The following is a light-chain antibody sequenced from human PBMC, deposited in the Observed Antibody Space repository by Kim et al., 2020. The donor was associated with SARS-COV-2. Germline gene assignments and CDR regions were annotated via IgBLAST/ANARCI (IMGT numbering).Light chain of an antibody. CDR1: KLGDKY. Sequence: SYELTQPPSVSVSPGQTASITCSGDKLGDKYACWYQKKPGQSPLLVIYQDKRPSGIPERFSASSSGNTATLTISGTQAVDEADYYCQAWDSSTGGVFGGGTQLTVL. CDR2: QD. CDR3: QAWDSSTGGV. J-gene: IGLJ2*01. V-gene: IGLV3-1*01.